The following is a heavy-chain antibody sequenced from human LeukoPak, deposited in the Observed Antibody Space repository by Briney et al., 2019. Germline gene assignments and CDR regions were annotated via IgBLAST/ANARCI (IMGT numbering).Heavy chain of an antibody. D-gene: IGHD2-2*01. CDR1: GFTFSSYS. J-gene: IGHJ3*02. CDR3: ARIGYCSSTSCYGAFDI. Sequence: PGGSLRLSCAASGFTFSSYSMNWVRQAPGKGLEWVSSISSSSSYIYYADSVKGRFTISRDNAKNSLYLQMNSLRAEDTAVYYCARIGYCSSTSCYGAFDIWGQGTMVTVYS. V-gene: IGHV3-21*01. CDR2: ISSSSSYI.